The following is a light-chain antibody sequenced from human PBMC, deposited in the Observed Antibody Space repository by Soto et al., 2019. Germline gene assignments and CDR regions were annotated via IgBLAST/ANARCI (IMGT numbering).Light chain of an antibody. Sequence: DIPMTQSPSSLSASVGDRVTITCQASQDISNYLNWYQQKPGKAPKLLIYDASNLETGVPSRFSGSGSGTDFTFTISSLQPADIATYYCQQYDNLPRTFGGGTKVEIK. CDR1: QDISNY. CDR2: DAS. V-gene: IGKV1-33*01. J-gene: IGKJ4*01. CDR3: QQYDNLPRT.